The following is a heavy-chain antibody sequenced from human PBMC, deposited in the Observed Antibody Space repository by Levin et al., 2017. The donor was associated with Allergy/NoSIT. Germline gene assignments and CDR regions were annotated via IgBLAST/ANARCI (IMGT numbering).Heavy chain of an antibody. D-gene: IGHD6-13*01. CDR2: INAGSGNT. CDR3: ARSHSSPLDY. V-gene: IGHV1-3*01. J-gene: IGHJ4*02. Sequence: ASVKVSCKASGYTFTSYAIHWVRQAPGQRLEWMGWINAGSGNTAYSQKFQGRVTITTDTSASTAYLELSGLRSADTAVYYCARSHSSPLDYWGQGTLVTVSS. CDR1: GYTFTSYA.